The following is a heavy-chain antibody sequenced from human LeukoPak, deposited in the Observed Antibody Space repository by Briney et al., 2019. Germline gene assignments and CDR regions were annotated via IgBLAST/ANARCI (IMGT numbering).Heavy chain of an antibody. Sequence: GGSLRLSCAASGFTFNNHWMVWVRQAPGKGLEWVANINKDGSEKFYGDSVKGRFTISRDNAKNSLYLQMNGLRAADTAVYYCARDANWASDYWGQGTLVTVSS. CDR1: GFTFNNHW. D-gene: IGHD7-27*01. CDR2: INKDGSEK. J-gene: IGHJ4*02. V-gene: IGHV3-7*01. CDR3: ARDANWASDY.